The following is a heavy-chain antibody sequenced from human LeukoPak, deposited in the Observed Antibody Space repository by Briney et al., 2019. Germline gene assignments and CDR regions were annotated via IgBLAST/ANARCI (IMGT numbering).Heavy chain of an antibody. D-gene: IGHD6-19*01. CDR3: AKVPSSASGWYRFDY. V-gene: IGHV3-43*02. J-gene: IGHJ4*02. Sequence: GGSLRLSCAASGFAFDDYAMHWVRQTPGKGLEWVSLISGDGGSTYFADSVKGRFTVSRDNSKNSLYLQMNSLRPEDTALYYCAKVPSSASGWYRFDYWGQGTLVTVSS. CDR2: ISGDGGST. CDR1: GFAFDDYA.